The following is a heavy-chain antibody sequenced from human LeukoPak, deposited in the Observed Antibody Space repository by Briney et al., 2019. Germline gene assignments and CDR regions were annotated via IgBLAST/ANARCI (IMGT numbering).Heavy chain of an antibody. J-gene: IGHJ6*02. Sequence: GESLKISCKGSGYSFTSYWIGWVRQMPGKGLEWMGIIYPGDSDTRYSPSFQGQVTISADKSISTAYLQWSSLKASDTAVYYCARPNPSLYYYYGMDVWGQGTTVTVSS. CDR1: GYSFTSYW. CDR2: IYPGDSDT. V-gene: IGHV5-51*01. CDR3: ARPNPSLYYYYGMDV.